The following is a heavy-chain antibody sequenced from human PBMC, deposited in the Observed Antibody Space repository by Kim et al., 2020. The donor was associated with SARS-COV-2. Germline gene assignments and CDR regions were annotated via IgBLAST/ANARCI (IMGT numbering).Heavy chain of an antibody. CDR3: ARGGMYYLFVS. CDR2: T. J-gene: IGHJ3*02. V-gene: IGHV4-31*02. D-gene: IGHD2-8*01. Sequence: TYYEPSLKRRVTISVDTSKNQYSLKLSSETAADTAVYYCARGGMYYLFVSWGEGTLVTVSS.